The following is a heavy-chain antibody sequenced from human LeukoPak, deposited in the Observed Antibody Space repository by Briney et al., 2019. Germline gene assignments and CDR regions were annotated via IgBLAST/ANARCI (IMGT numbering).Heavy chain of an antibody. CDR2: MNPNSGNT. J-gene: IGHJ6*02. Sequence: GASVKVSCKASGYTFASYDINWVRQATGQGLEWMGWMNPNSGNTGYAQKFQGRVTMTRNTSISTAYMELSSLRSEDTAVYYCARGSGIAVAFYYYYYGMDVWGQGTTVTVSS. CDR3: ARGSGIAVAFYYYYYGMDV. CDR1: GYTFASYD. D-gene: IGHD6-19*01. V-gene: IGHV1-8*01.